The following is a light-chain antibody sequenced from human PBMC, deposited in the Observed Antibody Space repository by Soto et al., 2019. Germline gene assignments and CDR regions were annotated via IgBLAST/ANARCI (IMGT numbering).Light chain of an antibody. J-gene: IGKJ2*01. V-gene: IGKV1-27*01. CDR3: QKYHSAPKT. CDR1: QDISNY. CDR2: AAS. Sequence: DLQMTQSPSSLSASVGDRVTITCRASQDISNYLAWYQQKPGEVPKLLIYAASTLQKGVQSRFSGGGSGTLFTLPICSLQAAYVSAYCCQKYHSAPKTFGRGTRLEMK.